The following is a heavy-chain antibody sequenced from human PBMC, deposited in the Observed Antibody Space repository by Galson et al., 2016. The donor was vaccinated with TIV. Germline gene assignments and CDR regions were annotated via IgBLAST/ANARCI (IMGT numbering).Heavy chain of an antibody. J-gene: IGHJ6*02. D-gene: IGHD3-3*01. CDR3: ARHGYDFWNGQDYFFYGRDV. CDR2: IYPGDSDT. Sequence: QSGAEVKRPGESLKIACKTSGYKFSTYWMSWVRQMPGKGPEWVGHIYPGDSDTRYSPSFQGHVTISADKSIDTAYLQWGSLKASDSAIYYCARHGYDFWNGQDYFFYGRDVWGQGTTVIVSS. CDR1: GYKFSTYW. V-gene: IGHV5-51*01.